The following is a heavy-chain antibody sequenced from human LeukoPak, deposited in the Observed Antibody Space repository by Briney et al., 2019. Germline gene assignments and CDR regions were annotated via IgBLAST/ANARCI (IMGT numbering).Heavy chain of an antibody. D-gene: IGHD2-2*02. V-gene: IGHV1-69*13. CDR1: GYTFTGYY. CDR2: IIPIFGTT. CDR3: ARGGCSSTSCYTLY. J-gene: IGHJ4*02. Sequence: ASVKVSCKASGYTFTGYYMHWVRQAPGQGLEWMGWIIPIFGTTNYAQRFQGRVTITADESTTTAYMELSSLTSEDTAVYYCARGGCSSTSCYTLYWGQGTLVTVSS.